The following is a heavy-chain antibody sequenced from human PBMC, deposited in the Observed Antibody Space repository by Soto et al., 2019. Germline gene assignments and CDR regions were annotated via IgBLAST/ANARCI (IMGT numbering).Heavy chain of an antibody. CDR1: GYTFTSYA. J-gene: IGHJ6*02. D-gene: IGHD1-26*01. CDR3: ARGGIIRWEQLRVYYYDGMDV. Sequence: GASVKVSCKASGYTFTSYAMHWVRQAPGQRLEWMGWINAGNGNTKYSQKFQGRVTITRDTSASTAYMELSSLRSEDTAVYYCARGGIIRWEQLRVYYYDGMDVWSQGTTDTVS. CDR2: INAGNGNT. V-gene: IGHV1-3*01.